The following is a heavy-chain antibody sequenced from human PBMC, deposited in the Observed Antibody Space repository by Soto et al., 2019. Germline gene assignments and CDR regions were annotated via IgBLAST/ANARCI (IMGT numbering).Heavy chain of an antibody. V-gene: IGHV6-1*01. J-gene: IGHJ4*01. Sequence: SQTLSLTCAITGDSVSSNSAGWSWVRQSPSRGLEWLGRTYYRSKWYYEYAVSVRGRITINPDTSKNQYSLQLNSVTPEDTAVYVLARGEQSSGSFFDSGGQGTLVPLS. CDR1: GDSVSSNSAG. D-gene: IGHD1-26*01. CDR3: ARGEQSSGSFFDS. CDR2: TYYRSKWYY.